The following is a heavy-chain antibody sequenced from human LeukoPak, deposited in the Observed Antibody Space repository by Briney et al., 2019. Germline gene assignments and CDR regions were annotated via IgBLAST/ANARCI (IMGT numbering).Heavy chain of an antibody. CDR1: AGSITGYY. D-gene: IGHD1-26*01. CDR3: ARENSGSYREFDY. J-gene: IGHJ4*02. CDR2: ISDSGRT. V-gene: IGHV4-4*07. Sequence: PSETLSLTCTVSAGSITGYYWTWIRQPAGKGLEWIGRISDSGRTYYNPSLESRVNISLDTSNNQFTLKLNSVTAADTAVFYCARENSGSYREFDYWGQGTLVTVSS.